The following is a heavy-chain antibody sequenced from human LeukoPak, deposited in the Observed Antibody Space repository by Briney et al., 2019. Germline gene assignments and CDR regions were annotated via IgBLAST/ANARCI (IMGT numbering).Heavy chain of an antibody. CDR1: GFTFSSYE. CDR3: ARGGPWDILTGYYGWFDY. V-gene: IGHV3-48*03. CDR2: ISSSGSTI. Sequence: GGSLRLSCAASGFTFSSYEMNWVRQAPGKGLEWVSYISSSGSTIYYADSVKGRFTISRDNAKNSLYLQMNSLRAEDTAVYHCARGGPWDILTGYYGWFDYWGQGTLVTVSS. J-gene: IGHJ4*02. D-gene: IGHD3-9*01.